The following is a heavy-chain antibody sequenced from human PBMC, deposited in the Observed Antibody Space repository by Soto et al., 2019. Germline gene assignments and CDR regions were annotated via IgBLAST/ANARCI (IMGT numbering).Heavy chain of an antibody. CDR1: GFTFSSND. CDR3: ATRPLLPGAP. J-gene: IGHJ3*01. V-gene: IGHV3-53*01. D-gene: IGHD3-22*01. Sequence: EVQLVESGGGLIQPGGSLRLSCAASGFTFSSNDMNWVRQAPGKGLEWVSLIYSSGSTSYADSVKDRFTISRDNSKNTLHLQMRSLRAQYTAVYYCATRPLLPGAPWGQGTMVTVSS. CDR2: IYSSGST.